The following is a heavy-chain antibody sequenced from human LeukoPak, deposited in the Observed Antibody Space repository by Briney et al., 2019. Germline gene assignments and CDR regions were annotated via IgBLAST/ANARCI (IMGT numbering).Heavy chain of an antibody. D-gene: IGHD3-10*01. CDR3: AKDYMIWGVNNFEY. CDR1: GFTFSSYP. Sequence: GGSLRLSCAASGFTFSSYPMSWVRQAPGKGLEWVSSISGSGDNTYYADSVKGRFTISRDNSKNTLYLQFNRLRNEDTAVYYCAKDYMIWGVNNFEYWGQGTQVTVSS. CDR2: ISGSGDNT. J-gene: IGHJ4*02. V-gene: IGHV3-23*01.